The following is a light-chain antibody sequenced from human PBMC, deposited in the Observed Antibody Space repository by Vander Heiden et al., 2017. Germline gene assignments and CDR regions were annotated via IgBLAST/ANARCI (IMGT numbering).Light chain of an antibody. CDR2: GAS. V-gene: IGKV3-20*01. CDR1: QSVSSSY. Sequence: EIVLTQSPGTLSLSPGERATLSCRASQSVSSSYLAWYQQKPGQAPRLLIYGASSTATGIPDRFSGSGSGTDFTLTIIRLEPEDFAVYYCQQYGSSLIFTFGPGTKVDIK. CDR3: QQYGSSLIFT. J-gene: IGKJ3*01.